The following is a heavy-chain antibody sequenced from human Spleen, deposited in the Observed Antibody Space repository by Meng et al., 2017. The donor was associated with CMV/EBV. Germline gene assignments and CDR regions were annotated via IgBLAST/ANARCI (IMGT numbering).Heavy chain of an antibody. CDR1: DSVSSGSYY. CDR3: ARAPADAIINNCWFDP. Sequence: DSVSSGSYYWSWLRQPPGKGLEWIGYIYYTGSTNYNPSLKSRVAISVDTSKNQFSLRLGSVTAADTAVYYCARAPADAIINNCWFDPWGQGTLVTVSS. CDR2: IYYTGST. J-gene: IGHJ5*02. D-gene: IGHD2-2*01. V-gene: IGHV4-61*01.